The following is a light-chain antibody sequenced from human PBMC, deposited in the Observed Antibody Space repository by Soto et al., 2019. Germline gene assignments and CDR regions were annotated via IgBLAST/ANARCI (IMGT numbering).Light chain of an antibody. CDR1: QSISSN. CDR3: QQLKSYPQT. J-gene: IGKJ1*01. Sequence: EIVVTQSPATLSVSPGERATLSCRASQSISSNLAWYQQKPGQAPRLLIYGASTRATGIPARFSGGGSGTEFTLTISSLQPEDFATYYCQQLKSYPQTFGQGTKVDI. V-gene: IGKV3-15*01. CDR2: GAS.